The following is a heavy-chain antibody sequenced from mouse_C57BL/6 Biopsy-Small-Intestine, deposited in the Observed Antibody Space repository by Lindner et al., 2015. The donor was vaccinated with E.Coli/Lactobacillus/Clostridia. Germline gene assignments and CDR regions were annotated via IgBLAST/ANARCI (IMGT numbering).Heavy chain of an antibody. Sequence: VQLQESGAELVRPGASVTLSCKASGYTFTGYEQHWVKQTPVHGLEWIGAFDPETGGTAYNQKFKGKAILTADKSSSTAYMELRSLTSEDSAVYYCTRKGYYGSSYEAWFAYWGQGTLVTVSA. CDR3: TRKGYYGSSYEAWFAY. D-gene: IGHD1-1*01. CDR2: FDPETGGT. V-gene: IGHV1-15*01. CDR1: GYTFTGYE. J-gene: IGHJ3*01.